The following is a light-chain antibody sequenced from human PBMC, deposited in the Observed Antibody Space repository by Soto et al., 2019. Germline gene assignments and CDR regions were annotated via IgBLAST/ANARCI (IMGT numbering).Light chain of an antibody. J-gene: IGKJ1*01. Sequence: DIQMTQSPSSLSASVGDRVTITCRASQSISSYLNWYQQKPGKAPKLLIYAASSLQSGVPSRFSGSGSGTDFSLTLSRLQPEDFATYYCQQSYSTPPTFGQGTKVESK. CDR1: QSISSY. CDR3: QQSYSTPPT. CDR2: AAS. V-gene: IGKV1-39*01.